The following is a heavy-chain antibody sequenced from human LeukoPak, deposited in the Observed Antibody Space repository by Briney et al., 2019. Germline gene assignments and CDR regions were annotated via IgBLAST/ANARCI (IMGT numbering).Heavy chain of an antibody. CDR3: ARGRGSSWTNYFDY. CDR1: GFTFSSYW. Sequence: GGSLRLSCAASGFTFSSYWMSWVRQAPGKGLEWVANIKRDGSEKYYVDSVKGRFTISRDNAKNSLYLQMSTLRAEDTAVYYCARGRGSSWTNYFDYWGQGTLVTVSS. V-gene: IGHV3-7*04. CDR2: IKRDGSEK. D-gene: IGHD6-13*01. J-gene: IGHJ4*02.